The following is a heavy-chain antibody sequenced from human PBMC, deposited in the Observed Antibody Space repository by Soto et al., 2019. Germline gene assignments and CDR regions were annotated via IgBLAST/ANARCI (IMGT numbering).Heavy chain of an antibody. CDR2: ISSDGGTT. J-gene: IGHJ6*02. CDR1: GFNFSKYP. D-gene: IGHD2-8*01. CDR3: AGGLIPYGLDV. V-gene: IGHV3-64*07. Sequence: EVHLVESGGGLVQPGGSLRLSCAASGFNFSKYPMHWVRQAPGKGLAYVSAISSDGGTTFYADSVRGRFTMSRDNLKNTLYLQMRTLRVEDMAVYYCAGGLIPYGLDVWGQGTTVTIS.